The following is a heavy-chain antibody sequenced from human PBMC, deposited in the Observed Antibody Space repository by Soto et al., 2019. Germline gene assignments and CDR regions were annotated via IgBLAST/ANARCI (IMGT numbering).Heavy chain of an antibody. CDR3: AREFTSSWSWFDP. Sequence: SETLSLTCTVSGGSISSYYWSWIRQPPGKGLEWIGYISYSGSTNYNPSLKSRVTISVDTSKNQFSLNLSSVTSADTAVYYCAREFTSSWSWFDPWGQGTLVTVSS. D-gene: IGHD6-13*01. CDR1: GGSISSYY. J-gene: IGHJ5*02. CDR2: ISYSGST. V-gene: IGHV4-59*01.